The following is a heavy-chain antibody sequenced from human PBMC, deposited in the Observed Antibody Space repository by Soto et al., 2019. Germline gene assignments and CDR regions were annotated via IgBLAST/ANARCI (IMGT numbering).Heavy chain of an antibody. Sequence: QITLKESGPTLVKPTQTLTLTCTFSGFSLDTVGVGVGWIRQPPGKALEWLASIYWNDDMPYNPSLRTRLTITRDTSKSQVVLTMTDMDPVDTATYYCARAYNWNYAWGQGILVTVSS. CDR3: ARAYNWNYA. J-gene: IGHJ5*02. V-gene: IGHV2-5*01. D-gene: IGHD1-7*01. CDR2: IYWNDDM. CDR1: GFSLDTVGVG.